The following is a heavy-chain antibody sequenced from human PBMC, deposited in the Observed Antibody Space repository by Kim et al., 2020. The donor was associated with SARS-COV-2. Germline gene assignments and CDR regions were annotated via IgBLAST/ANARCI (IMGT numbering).Heavy chain of an antibody. Sequence: SETLSLTCTVSGGSISSYYWSWIRQPAGKGLEWIGRISTSGSTNYNPSLKSRVTMSVDTSKSQFSLKLSSVTAADTAVYYCANSIVGATRDAFDIWGQGTLVTVSS. J-gene: IGHJ3*02. V-gene: IGHV4-4*07. CDR1: GGSISSYY. CDR2: ISTSGST. CDR3: ANSIVGATRDAFDI. D-gene: IGHD1-26*01.